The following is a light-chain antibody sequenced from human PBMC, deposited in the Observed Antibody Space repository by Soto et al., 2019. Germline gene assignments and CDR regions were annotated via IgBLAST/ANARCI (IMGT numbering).Light chain of an antibody. Sequence: QSVLTQPPSVSGAPGQRVTISCTGSRSNIGAGYDVHWYQQLPGTAPKLLFYGNSNRPSGVPDRFSGSKSGTSASLAITGLQAEDEADYYCQSHDSSLSGDVFGTGTKLTVL. J-gene: IGLJ1*01. CDR1: RSNIGAGYD. CDR2: GNS. CDR3: QSHDSSLSGDV. V-gene: IGLV1-40*01.